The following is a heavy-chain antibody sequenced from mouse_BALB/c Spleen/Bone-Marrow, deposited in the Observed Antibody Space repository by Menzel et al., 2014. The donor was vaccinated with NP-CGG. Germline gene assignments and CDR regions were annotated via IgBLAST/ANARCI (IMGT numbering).Heavy chain of an antibody. CDR2: IHYSGYN. D-gene: IGHD1-1*01. CDR3: ARETSIIADFDY. CDR1: AYSITSGYG. Sequence: EVKLLESGPDLVKPSQSVSLTCTVTAYSITSGYGWHWIRQFPGNKLEWMAYIHYSGYNDYNPSLKGRISITRDTSKNQFFLQLNSVTTEDKATYYCARETSIIADFDYWGQGTTPTVSS. J-gene: IGHJ2*01. V-gene: IGHV3-1*02.